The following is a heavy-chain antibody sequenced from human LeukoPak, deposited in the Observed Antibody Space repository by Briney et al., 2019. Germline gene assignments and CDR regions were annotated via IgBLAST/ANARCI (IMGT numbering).Heavy chain of an antibody. Sequence: GSLRLSCAASGFTFSSYAMSWVRQAPGKGLEWVSVIYSGGSTYYADSVKGRFTISRDNSKNTLYLQMNSLRAEDTAVYYCARGRYSGSHLDYWGQGTLVTVSS. D-gene: IGHD1-26*01. CDR3: ARGRYSGSHLDY. CDR1: GFTFSSYA. CDR2: IYSGGST. V-gene: IGHV3-66*01. J-gene: IGHJ4*02.